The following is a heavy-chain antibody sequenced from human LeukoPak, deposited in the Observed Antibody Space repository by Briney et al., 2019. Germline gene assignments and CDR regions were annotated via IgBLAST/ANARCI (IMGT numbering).Heavy chain of an antibody. V-gene: IGHV5-51*01. Sequence: GESLKISCKGSGYSFTTNWIGWVRQMPGKGLECMGIIYPGDSETRYSPSFQGQVTISADKSISTAYLQWSSLKASDTAIYYCVRSRGYSYGYSYYFDYWGQGTLVTVSS. D-gene: IGHD5-18*01. CDR3: VRSRGYSYGYSYYFDY. CDR2: IYPGDSET. CDR1: GYSFTTNW. J-gene: IGHJ4*02.